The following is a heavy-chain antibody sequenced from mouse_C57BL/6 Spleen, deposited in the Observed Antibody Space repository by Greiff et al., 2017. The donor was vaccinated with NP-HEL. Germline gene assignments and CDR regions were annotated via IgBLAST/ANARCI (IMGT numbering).Heavy chain of an antibody. Sequence: VKLQESGAELVKPGASVKISCKASGYTFTDYYINWVKQRPGLGLEWIGKIGPGSGSTYYNEKFKGKATLTADKSSSTAYMQLSSLTSEDSAVYFCAGREGSVVTTRFAYWGQGTLVTVSA. CDR3: AGREGSVVTTRFAY. J-gene: IGHJ3*01. CDR2: IGPGSGST. V-gene: IGHV1-77*01. D-gene: IGHD2-2*01. CDR1: GYTFTDYY.